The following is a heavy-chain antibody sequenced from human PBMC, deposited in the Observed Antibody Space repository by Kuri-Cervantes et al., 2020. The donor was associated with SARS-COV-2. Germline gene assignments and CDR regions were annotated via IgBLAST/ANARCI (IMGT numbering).Heavy chain of an antibody. D-gene: IGHD2-2*02. CDR2: IFHDGST. CDR3: ARESTYTFDI. CDR1: GGATNTYNW. J-gene: IGHJ3*02. Sequence: GSLRLSCVVSGGATNTYNWWTWVRQPPGKGLQWIGEIFHDGSTKFNPSLSLRGRVTMSLDKSKNHFSLNLTSVTAADTAVYYCARESTYTFDIWGQGTLVTVSS. V-gene: IGHV4-4*02.